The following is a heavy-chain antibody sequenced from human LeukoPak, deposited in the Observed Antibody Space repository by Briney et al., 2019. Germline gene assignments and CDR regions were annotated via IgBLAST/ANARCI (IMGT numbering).Heavy chain of an antibody. CDR2: IYYSGST. Sequence: PSETLSLTCTVSDGSISSSTYYWGWIRQPPGKGLEWIGSIYYSGSTNYNPSLKSRVTISVDTSKKQFSLKLISVTAADTAVYYCARGRRVPLVRGANPRRWFDPWGQGTLVTVSS. V-gene: IGHV4-39*07. CDR3: ARGRRVPLVRGANPRRWFDP. J-gene: IGHJ5*02. D-gene: IGHD3-10*01. CDR1: DGSISSSTYY.